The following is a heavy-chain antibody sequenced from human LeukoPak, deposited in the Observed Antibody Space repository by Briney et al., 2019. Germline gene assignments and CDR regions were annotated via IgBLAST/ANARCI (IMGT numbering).Heavy chain of an antibody. CDR1: GGSISSYY. Sequence: KPSETLSLTCTVSGGSISSYYRSWIRPPAGKGLEWIGRIYSSGSTNYNPSLKSRVTMSVDTSKNQFSLKLSSVTAADTAVYYCARSRYNWNDVVGKYFDYWGQGTLVTVSS. V-gene: IGHV4-4*07. D-gene: IGHD1-1*01. CDR2: IYSSGST. J-gene: IGHJ4*02. CDR3: ARSRYNWNDVVGKYFDY.